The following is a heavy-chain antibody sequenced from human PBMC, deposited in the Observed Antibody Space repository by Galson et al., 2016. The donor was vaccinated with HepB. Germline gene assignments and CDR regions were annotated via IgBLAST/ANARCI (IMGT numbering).Heavy chain of an antibody. J-gene: IGHJ4*02. D-gene: IGHD5-24*01. CDR1: EFTFSTSW. CDR3: AKSRDGYRAPEFDY. V-gene: IGHV3-7*01. Sequence: LRLSCAASEFTFSTSWMSWVRQAPGKGLEWVANIKQDGSETYYVNSVKGRFTISRDNAKNSLYLQMNSLRAEDTAVYYCAKSRDGYRAPEFDYWGQGTLVTVSS. CDR2: IKQDGSET.